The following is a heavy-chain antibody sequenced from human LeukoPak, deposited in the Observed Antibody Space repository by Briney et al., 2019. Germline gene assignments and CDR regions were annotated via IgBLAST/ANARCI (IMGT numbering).Heavy chain of an antibody. D-gene: IGHD3-10*01. CDR1: GFTFSSSV. J-gene: IGHJ4*02. V-gene: IGHV3-23*01. CDR2: ISANGGST. Sequence: GGSLRLSCAASGFTFSSSVMIWVRQAPGKGLEWVSGISANGGSTYYADSVKGRFTISRDNAKNSVYLQMNSLRAEDTAVYYCARQLGGSGSYWGQGTLVTVSS. CDR3: ARQLGGSGSY.